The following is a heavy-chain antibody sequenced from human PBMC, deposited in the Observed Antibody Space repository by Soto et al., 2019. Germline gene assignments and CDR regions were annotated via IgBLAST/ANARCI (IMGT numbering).Heavy chain of an antibody. CDR2: IVPIFGTT. CDR3: AANSLGGGSQGDV. V-gene: IGHV1-69*01. D-gene: IGHD3-10*01. J-gene: IGHJ6*02. CDR1: GDTFSSYS. Sequence: QVRLVQSGAEVNKPGSSVKVSCKASGDTFSSYSITWVRQAPGQGLEWMGGIVPIFGTTVYAPRMQGRVTITADGPTSTSYMELSGLRFEDTAIYYCAANSLGGGSQGDVWGQGTTVTVSS.